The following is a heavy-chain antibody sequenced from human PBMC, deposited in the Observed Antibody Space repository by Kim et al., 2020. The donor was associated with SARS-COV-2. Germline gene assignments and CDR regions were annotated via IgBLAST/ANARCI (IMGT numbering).Heavy chain of an antibody. V-gene: IGHV4-39*01. CDR3: ARLIAAAGSIHDYWYFDL. CDR2: IYYSGST. Sequence: SETLSLTCTVSGGSISISSYYWGWIRQPPGKGLEWIGSIYYSGSTYYNPSLKSRVTISVDTSKNQFSLKLSSVTAADTAVYYCARLIAAAGSIHDYWYFDLWGRGTLVTVSS. D-gene: IGHD6-13*01. CDR1: GGSISISSYY. J-gene: IGHJ2*01.